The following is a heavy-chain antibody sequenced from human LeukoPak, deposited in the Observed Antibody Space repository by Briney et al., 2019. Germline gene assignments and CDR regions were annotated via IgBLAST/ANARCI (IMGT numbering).Heavy chain of an antibody. Sequence: PSETLSLTCAVYGGSFSGYYWSWIRQPPGKGLEWIGEINHSGSTNYNPSLKSRVTISVDTSKNQFSLKLSSVTAADTAVYYCARATYCSSTSCYNGYFQHWGQGTLVTVSS. CDR1: GGSFSGYY. CDR2: INHSGST. D-gene: IGHD2-2*02. V-gene: IGHV4-34*01. CDR3: ARATYCSSTSCYNGYFQH. J-gene: IGHJ1*01.